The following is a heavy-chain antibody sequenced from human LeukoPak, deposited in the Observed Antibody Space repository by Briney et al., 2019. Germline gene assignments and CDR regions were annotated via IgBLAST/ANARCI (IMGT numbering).Heavy chain of an antibody. V-gene: IGHV1-46*01. D-gene: IGHD7-27*01. CDR2: INPNGGYT. CDR3: ARGLGIDF. Sequence: ASVKVSCKASGYTFTDYYMHWVRQAPGQGLEWMGIINPNGGYTNYAQKFQGRVTMTRDTSTSTVYMEMSSLRSEDTAVYYCARGLGIDFWGQGTLVTVSS. CDR1: GYTFTDYY. J-gene: IGHJ4*02.